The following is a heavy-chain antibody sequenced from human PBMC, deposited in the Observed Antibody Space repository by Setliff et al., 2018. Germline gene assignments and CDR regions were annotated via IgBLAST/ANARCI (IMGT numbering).Heavy chain of an antibody. Sequence: SETLSLTCTVSGGSISTTDYYWGWIRQPPGKGLEWIGCVYYSGNTYYSPSLKSRVTMFVDTSKNQFSPMLYSVTAADTAIYYCARYDSSGYSENYYFDYWGQGTLVTVSS. CDR3: ARYDSSGYSENYYFDY. CDR1: GGSISTTDYY. CDR2: VYYSGNT. J-gene: IGHJ4*02. D-gene: IGHD3-22*01. V-gene: IGHV4-39*07.